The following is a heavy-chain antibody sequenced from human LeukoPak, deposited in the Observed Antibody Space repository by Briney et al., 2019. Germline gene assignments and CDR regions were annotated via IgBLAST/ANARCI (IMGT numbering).Heavy chain of an antibody. D-gene: IGHD3-9*01. CDR1: GFTFSSYV. V-gene: IGHV3-23*01. CDR3: AKQGRDWLRDYYYYMDV. J-gene: IGHJ6*03. CDR2: FGGGGGSA. Sequence: GGSLRLSCAASGFTFSSYVMNWVRQAPGKGLEWVSSFGGGGGSAYYADSVKGRFTISRDNSKNTLYRQMNSLRAEDTAVYYCAKQGRDWLRDYYYYMDVWGKGTTVTISS.